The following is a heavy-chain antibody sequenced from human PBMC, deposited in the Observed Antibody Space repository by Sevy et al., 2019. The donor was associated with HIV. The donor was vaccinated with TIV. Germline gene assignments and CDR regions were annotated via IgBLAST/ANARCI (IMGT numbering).Heavy chain of an antibody. CDR1: GFTFSDYH. CDR2: ITSSHGAK. J-gene: IGHJ4*02. Sequence: GSLRLSCATSGFTFSDYHMSWIRQAPGKGLEWISYITSSHGAKVYADSVRGRFDISRDNAKKSLHLHMNSLRAEDTAIYFCVGRRYRVGHSWSYFFDFWGQGTLVTVSS. D-gene: IGHD5-18*01. CDR3: VGRRYRVGHSWSYFFDF. V-gene: IGHV3-11*01.